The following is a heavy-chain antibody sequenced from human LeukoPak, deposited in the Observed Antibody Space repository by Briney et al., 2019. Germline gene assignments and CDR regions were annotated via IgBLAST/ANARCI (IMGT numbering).Heavy chain of an antibody. V-gene: IGHV4-39*07. CDR3: ARDLTIKETSIAARPGPP. J-gene: IGHJ4*02. CDR2: IYYSGST. CDR1: GGSISSSSYY. D-gene: IGHD6-6*01. Sequence: SETLSLTCTVSGGSISSSSYYWGWIRQPPGKGLEWIGSIYYSGSTYYNPSLKSRVTISVDTSKNQFSLKLSSVTAADTAVYYCARDLTIKETSIAARPGPPWGQGTLVTVSS.